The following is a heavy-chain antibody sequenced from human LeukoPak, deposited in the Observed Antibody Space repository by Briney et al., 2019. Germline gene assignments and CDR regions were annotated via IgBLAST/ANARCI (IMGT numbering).Heavy chain of an antibody. CDR2: IDPSDSET. Sequence: GESLKISCKASGYSFTSYWIGWVRQMPGKGLEWMGIIDPSDSETRYTPSFQGQVTISVDKSLTTADPQWNSLKASDTAMYYCVRQTAMGRSGDYWGQGTLVTVSS. D-gene: IGHD5-18*01. CDR1: GYSFTSYW. V-gene: IGHV5-51*01. CDR3: VRQTAMGRSGDY. J-gene: IGHJ4*02.